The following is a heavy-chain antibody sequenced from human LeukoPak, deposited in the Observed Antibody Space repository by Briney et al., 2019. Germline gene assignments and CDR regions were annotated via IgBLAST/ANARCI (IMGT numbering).Heavy chain of an antibody. CDR3: AREGGPGYSYGHSHFDY. J-gene: IGHJ4*02. Sequence: GGSLRLSCAASGFTFSSYWMSWVRQAPGKGLEWVANIKQDGSERYYVDSVKGRFTISRDNAKNSLYLQMNSLRAEDTAVYYCAREGGPGYSYGHSHFDYWGQGTLVTVSS. CDR1: GFTFSSYW. V-gene: IGHV3-7*01. D-gene: IGHD5-18*01. CDR2: IKQDGSER.